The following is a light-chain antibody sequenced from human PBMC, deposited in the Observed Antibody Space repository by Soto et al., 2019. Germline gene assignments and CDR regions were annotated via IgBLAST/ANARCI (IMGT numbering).Light chain of an antibody. CDR2: AAS. J-gene: IGKJ5*01. Sequence: DIQMTQSPSTLSASVGDRVTITCRASQSISSYLTWYQQKPGKAPKLLIYAASSLQSGVPSRFSGSGSGTDFTLTIIRLEPEDFALYYCQQYGGSPMTFGLGTRLE. V-gene: IGKV1-39*01. CDR3: QQYGGSPMT. CDR1: QSISSY.